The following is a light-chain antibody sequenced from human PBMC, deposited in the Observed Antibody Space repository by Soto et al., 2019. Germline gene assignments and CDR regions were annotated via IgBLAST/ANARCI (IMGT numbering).Light chain of an antibody. CDR3: AAWDDSLSGPV. Sequence: QSALTQPPSASGTPGQRVTISCSGSSSNIGSNYVYWYQQLPGTAAKLLIYKNDQRPSGVPDRFSGSKAGTSASLAISGLRSEDEADYYCAAWDDSLSGPVFGGGTQRTVL. CDR1: SSNIGSNY. CDR2: KND. J-gene: IGLJ7*01. V-gene: IGLV1-47*01.